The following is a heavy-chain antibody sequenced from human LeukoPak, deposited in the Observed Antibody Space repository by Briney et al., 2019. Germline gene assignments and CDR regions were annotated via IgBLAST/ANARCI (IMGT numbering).Heavy chain of an antibody. Sequence: GASVKVSCKASGYTFTSYGISWVRQAPGQGLEWMGWISAYNGNTNYAQKLQGRVTMTTDTSTSTAYIELRSLRSDDTAVYYCARDEGVLPQNPDYWGQGTLVTVSS. D-gene: IGHD2/OR15-2a*01. CDR3: ARDEGVLPQNPDY. CDR1: GYTFTSYG. CDR2: ISAYNGNT. V-gene: IGHV1-18*01. J-gene: IGHJ4*02.